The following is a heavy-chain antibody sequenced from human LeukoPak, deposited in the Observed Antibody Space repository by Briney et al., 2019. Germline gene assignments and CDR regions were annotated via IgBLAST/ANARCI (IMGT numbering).Heavy chain of an antibody. CDR2: ISRGGSYI. V-gene: IGHV3-21*01. D-gene: IGHD2-2*01. CDR3: ARDAGYCSSNSCYYYGMDV. J-gene: IGHJ6*02. Sequence: GWSLSLPCAASGFTFHNYAMRWVRQAPGKGLEWVSSISRGGSYIFYADTVKGRFTICGDNAKNSLYLQMNSLRAEDTAVYYCARDAGYCSSNSCYYYGMDVWGQGTTVTVSS. CDR1: GFTFHNYA.